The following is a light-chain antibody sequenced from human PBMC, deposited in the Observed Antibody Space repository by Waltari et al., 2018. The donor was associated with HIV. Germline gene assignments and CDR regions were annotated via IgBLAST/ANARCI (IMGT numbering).Light chain of an antibody. CDR3: SAWDDSLNGVV. Sequence: QSVLTQPPSASGAPGQWVTISCSGRSSNIGSNTVTWYQHLPGTAPKLLIYSTNQRPSGVPDRFSGSKSGTSASLSITGLQSEVEADYYCSAWDDSLNGVVFGGGTKVTVL. CDR2: STN. CDR1: SSNIGSNT. J-gene: IGLJ2*01. V-gene: IGLV1-44*01.